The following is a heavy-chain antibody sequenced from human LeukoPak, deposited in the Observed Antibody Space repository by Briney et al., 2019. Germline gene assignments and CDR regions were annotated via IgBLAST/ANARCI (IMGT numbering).Heavy chain of an antibody. CDR1: GGSISSYY. V-gene: IGHV4-59*08. Sequence: SETLSLTCTVPGGSISSYYWSWIRQPPGKGLEWSWYIYYSGSTNYNPSLKSRVTISVDTSKNQFSLKLSSVTAADTAVYYCARSMLGSSSWYLVDYWGQGTLVTVSS. CDR3: ARSMLGSSSWYLVDY. D-gene: IGHD6-13*01. CDR2: IYYSGST. J-gene: IGHJ4*02.